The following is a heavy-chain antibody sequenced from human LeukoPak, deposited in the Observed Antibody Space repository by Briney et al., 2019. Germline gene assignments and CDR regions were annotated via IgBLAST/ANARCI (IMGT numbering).Heavy chain of an antibody. J-gene: IGHJ4*02. CDR2: ISGSGGST. CDR3: AKERQLVRLVGNFDY. V-gene: IGHV3-23*01. D-gene: IGHD6-13*01. Sequence: PGGSLRLSCAASGFTFSDYYMSWIRQAPGKGLEWVSAISGSGGSTYYADSVKGRFTISRDNSKNTLYLQMNSLRAEDTAVYYCAKERQLVRLVGNFDYWGQGTLVTVSS. CDR1: GFTFSDYY.